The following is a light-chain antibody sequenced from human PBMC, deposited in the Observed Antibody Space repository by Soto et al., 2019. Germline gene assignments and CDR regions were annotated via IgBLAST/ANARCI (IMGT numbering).Light chain of an antibody. CDR1: QGISGY. V-gene: IGKV1-9*01. CDR2: GAS. J-gene: IGKJ1*01. Sequence: DIQLTQSPSFLSASVGDRVTITCRASQGISGYLAWYQQKPGKAPNLLIYGASTLQSGVPSRFSGSGSGTEFTLTISSLQPEDFATYYCLQHNSYPRTFGQGTKVDI. CDR3: LQHNSYPRT.